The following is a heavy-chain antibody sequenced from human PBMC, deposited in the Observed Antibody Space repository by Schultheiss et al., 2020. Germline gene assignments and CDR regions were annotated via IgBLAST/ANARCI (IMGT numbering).Heavy chain of an antibody. CDR3: ARHRNRPYDILTGYPDAFDI. V-gene: IGHV4-39*01. CDR2: IYYSGST. Sequence: SETLSLTCTVSGGSISSSSYYWGWIRQPPGKGLEWIGSIYYSGSTYYNPSLKSRVTISVDTSKNQFSLKLSSVTAADTAVYYCARHRNRPYDILTGYPDAFDIWGQGTMVTVS. D-gene: IGHD3-9*01. J-gene: IGHJ3*02. CDR1: GGSISSSSYY.